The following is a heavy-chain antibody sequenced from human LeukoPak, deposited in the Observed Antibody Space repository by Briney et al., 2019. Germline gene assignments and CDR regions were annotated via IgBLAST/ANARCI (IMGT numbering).Heavy chain of an antibody. CDR1: GGAVSSGSYY. CDR3: ARGGLQLPDY. CDR2: MYYSGTN. J-gene: IGHJ4*02. Sequence: SETLSLTCTVSGGAVSSGSYYWSWIRETPGKRLEWIGCMYYSGTNKYNPSLKSRVTISVDTSRNQFSLRLTSVIAADTGVYYCARGGLQLPDYWGQGTLVTVSS. V-gene: IGHV4-61*01. D-gene: IGHD6-6*01.